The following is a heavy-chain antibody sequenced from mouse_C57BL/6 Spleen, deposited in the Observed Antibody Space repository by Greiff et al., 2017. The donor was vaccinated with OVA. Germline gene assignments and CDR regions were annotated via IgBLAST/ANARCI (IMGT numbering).Heavy chain of an antibody. D-gene: IGHD1-1*01. CDR3: ARSDYYGSSHWFAY. CDR1: GFTFSDYG. J-gene: IGHJ3*01. CDR2: ISSGSSTI. Sequence: EVKLMESGGGLVKPGGSLKLSCAASGFTFSDYGMHWVRQAPEKGLEWVAYISSGSSTIYYADTVKGRFTISRDNAKNTLFLQMTSLRSEDTAMYYCARSDYYGSSHWFAYWGQGTLVTVSA. V-gene: IGHV5-17*01.